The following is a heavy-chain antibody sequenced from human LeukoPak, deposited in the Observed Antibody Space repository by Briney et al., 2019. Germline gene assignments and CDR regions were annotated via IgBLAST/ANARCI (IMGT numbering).Heavy chain of an antibody. J-gene: IGHJ3*02. CDR3: ARXMAAPGKGDDAFDI. D-gene: IGHD6-13*01. CDR2: IYSGGST. V-gene: IGHV3-66*01. Sequence: GGSLRLSCAASGFTVSSNYMSWVRQAPGKGLEWVSVIYSGGSTYYADSVKGRFTISRDNCKNTLYLQMNSLRAEDTAVYYCARXMAAPGKGDDAFDIWGQGTMVTVSS. CDR1: GFTVSSNY.